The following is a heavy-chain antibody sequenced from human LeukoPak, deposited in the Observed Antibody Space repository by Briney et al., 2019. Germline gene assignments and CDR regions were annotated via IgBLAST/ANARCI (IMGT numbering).Heavy chain of an antibody. J-gene: IGHJ4*02. D-gene: IGHD6-19*01. CDR2: IYTSGST. CDR1: GGSITSYY. CDR3: ARDLDSSGWCSFDY. V-gene: IGHV4-4*07. Sequence: SETLSLTCTVSGGSITSYYWSWIRQPAGKGLQWIGRIYTSGSTNYNPSLKSRVTMSVDTSKNQFSLKLSSVTAADTAVYCCARDLDSSGWCSFDYWGQGTLVTVSS.